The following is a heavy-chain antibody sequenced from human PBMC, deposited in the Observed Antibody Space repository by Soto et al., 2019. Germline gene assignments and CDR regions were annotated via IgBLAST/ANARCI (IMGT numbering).Heavy chain of an antibody. CDR2: INPSGGST. J-gene: IGHJ4*02. V-gene: IGHV1-46*01. CDR1: GYTFTSYY. CDR3: ARPTAADIYYFDY. D-gene: IGHD6-13*01. Sequence: APVKLSCKASGYTFTSYYMHCVQQATGQGLEWMGIINPSGGSTSYAQKFQGRVTMTRDTSTSTVYMELSSLRSEDTAVYYCARPTAADIYYFDYWGQGTLVTVSA.